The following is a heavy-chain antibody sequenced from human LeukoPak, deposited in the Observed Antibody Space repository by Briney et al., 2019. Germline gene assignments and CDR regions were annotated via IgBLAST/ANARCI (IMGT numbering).Heavy chain of an antibody. V-gene: IGHV3-9*01. Sequence: GGSLRLSCAASGFTFSSYAMSWVRQVPGKGLDWVAGISWNSGIIVYADSVKGRFTISRDSAKNSLYLQMNSLRPEDTALYYCAKVAAYSSGWYDSWGQGTLVTVSS. CDR1: GFTFSSYA. CDR3: AKVAAYSSGWYDS. J-gene: IGHJ5*01. D-gene: IGHD6-19*01. CDR2: ISWNSGII.